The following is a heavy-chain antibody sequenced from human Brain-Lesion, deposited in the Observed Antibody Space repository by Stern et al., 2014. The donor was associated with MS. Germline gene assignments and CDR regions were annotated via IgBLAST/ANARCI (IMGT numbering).Heavy chain of an antibody. CDR3: AKLWLGELPESPFDY. V-gene: IGHV4-39*01. Sequence: VQLVQSGPGLVKPSETLSLTCTVSGGSISSSSYYWGWIRPPPGKGLEWIGSIYYRGSTSYNPSLKSRVTISMDTSKNQFSPRLSSVAAADTAVYFCAKLWLGELPESPFDYWGQGTLVTVSS. CDR2: IYYRGST. J-gene: IGHJ4*02. D-gene: IGHD3-10*01. CDR1: GGSISSSSYY.